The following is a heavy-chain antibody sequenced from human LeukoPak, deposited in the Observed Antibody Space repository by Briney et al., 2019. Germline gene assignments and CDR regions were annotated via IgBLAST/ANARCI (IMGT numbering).Heavy chain of an antibody. D-gene: IGHD5-24*01. V-gene: IGHV3-23*01. CDR2: ISGSGGSI. CDR3: AKGGDGYNYYFDY. CDR1: GFTFSDYA. J-gene: IGHJ4*02. Sequence: GGSLRLSCTASGFTFSDYAMSWVRQAPGTGLEWVSGISGSGGSIRYADSVKGRFIISRDNSKNTLYLQMNSLRAEDTAVYYCAKGGDGYNYYFDYWGQETLVTVSS.